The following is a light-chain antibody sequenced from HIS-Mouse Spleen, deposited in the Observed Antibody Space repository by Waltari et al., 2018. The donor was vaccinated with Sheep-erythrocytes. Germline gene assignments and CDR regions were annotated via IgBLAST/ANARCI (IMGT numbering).Light chain of an antibody. CDR1: KLGDKY. J-gene: IGLJ2*01. V-gene: IGLV3-1*01. CDR2: QDS. CDR3: QAWDSSTAWNVV. Sequence: SYELTQPPSVSVSPGQTASITCSGDKLGDKYACWYQQKPGQSPVLVIYQDSKRPSGIPERFSGSNSGNTATLTISGTQAMDEADYYCQAWDSSTAWNVVFGVGTK.